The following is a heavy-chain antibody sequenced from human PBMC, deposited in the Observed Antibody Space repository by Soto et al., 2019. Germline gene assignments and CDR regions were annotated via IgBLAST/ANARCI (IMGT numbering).Heavy chain of an antibody. CDR3: ASDYYRLGSKRSRFFY. J-gene: IGHJ4*02. Sequence: ASVKVSCKASGYSFTNYDISWVRQAPGQGLEWMGWISGHNGNTNYAQKLQGRVTMTTDTSTSTAYMELRSLRSDDTAVYYCASDYYRLGSKRSRFFYWGQGSMVPVYS. CDR1: GYSFTNYD. D-gene: IGHD3-10*01. V-gene: IGHV1-18*01. CDR2: ISGHNGNT.